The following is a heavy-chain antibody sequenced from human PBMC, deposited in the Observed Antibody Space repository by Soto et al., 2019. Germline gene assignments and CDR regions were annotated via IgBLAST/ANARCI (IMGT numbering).Heavy chain of an antibody. CDR1: GFTFSSYA. CDR3: ATYDFWSGFLDASQFDP. D-gene: IGHD3-3*01. V-gene: IGHV3-30-3*01. J-gene: IGHJ5*02. CDR2: ISYDGSNK. Sequence: GGSLRLSCAASGFTFSSYAMHWVRQAPGKGLEWVAVISYDGSNKYYADSVKGRFTISRDNSKNTLYLQMNSLRAEDTAVYYCATYDFWSGFLDASQFDPWGQGTLVTVSS.